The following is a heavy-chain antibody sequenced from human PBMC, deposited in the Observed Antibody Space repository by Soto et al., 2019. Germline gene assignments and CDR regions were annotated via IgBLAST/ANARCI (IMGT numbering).Heavy chain of an antibody. Sequence: AASVKVSCKASGYTFTNYEINWVRQATGQGLEWMGWMNPGSGNTGYAHKFQGRVTMTKNISISTAYMELSRLGSDDTAIYYCARMAASGSLNWFDPWGQGTLVTVSS. CDR3: ARMAASGSLNWFDP. V-gene: IGHV1-8*01. D-gene: IGHD3-10*01. J-gene: IGHJ5*02. CDR1: GYTFTNYE. CDR2: MNPGSGNT.